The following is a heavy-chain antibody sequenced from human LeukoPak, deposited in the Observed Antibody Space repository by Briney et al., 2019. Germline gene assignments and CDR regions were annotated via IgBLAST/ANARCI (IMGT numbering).Heavy chain of an antibody. J-gene: IGHJ4*02. D-gene: IGHD3-3*01. CDR2: INPNSGGT. V-gene: IGHV1-2*02. CDR1: GYTFTGYY. CDR3: ARSYYDFWSAHYFDY. Sequence: ASVKVSCKASGYTFTGYYMHWVRQAPGQGLEWMGWINPNSGGTNYAQKFQGRVTMTRDTSISTAYMELSGLRSDDTAVYYCARSYYDFWSAHYFDYWGQGTLVTVSS.